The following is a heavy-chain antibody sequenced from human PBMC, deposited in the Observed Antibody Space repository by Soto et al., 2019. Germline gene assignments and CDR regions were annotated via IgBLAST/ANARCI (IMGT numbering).Heavy chain of an antibody. Sequence: QVQLVQSGAEEKKPGASVKVSCKASGYTFTSYAMHWVRQAHGQRLEWMGWINAGNGNTKYSQKFQGRVTITRDTSASTAYMELSSLRTEDTAVYYWEGGIQAVAGYPYFDYWGQGTLVTVSS. CDR2: INAGNGNT. J-gene: IGHJ4*02. CDR3: EGGIQAVAGYPYFDY. V-gene: IGHV1-3*05. D-gene: IGHD6-19*01. CDR1: GYTFTSYA.